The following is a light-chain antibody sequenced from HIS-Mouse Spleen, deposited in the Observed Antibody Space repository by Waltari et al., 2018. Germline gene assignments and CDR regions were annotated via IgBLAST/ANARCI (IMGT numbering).Light chain of an antibody. CDR1: KLGDKY. CDR3: QVWDSSSDRV. CDR2: QDS. V-gene: IGLV3-1*01. Sequence: SYELTQPPSVSVSPGQTASITCPGDKLGDKYACWYQQKPGQSPVLVIYQDSKRPSGIPERFSGSNSGNTATLTISGTQAMDEADYYCQVWDSSSDRVFGGGTKLTVL. J-gene: IGLJ2*01.